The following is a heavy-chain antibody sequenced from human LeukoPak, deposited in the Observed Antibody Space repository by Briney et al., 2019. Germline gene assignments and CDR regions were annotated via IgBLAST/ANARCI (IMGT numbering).Heavy chain of an antibody. CDR2: IYYSGSI. J-gene: IGHJ5*02. CDR3: AVGQYSGSYPLHRFDP. CDR1: TCTINRYY. V-gene: IGHV4-59*01. Sequence: NTSETLSLTCTVYTCTINRYYWKWIRQPPGKGLEWIGYIYYSGSINYNPSLKSRVTISVDTSKKQFSLKLSSVTAAAKAVYYGAVGQYSGSYPLHRFDPWGQGTLVTVSS. D-gene: IGHD1-26*01.